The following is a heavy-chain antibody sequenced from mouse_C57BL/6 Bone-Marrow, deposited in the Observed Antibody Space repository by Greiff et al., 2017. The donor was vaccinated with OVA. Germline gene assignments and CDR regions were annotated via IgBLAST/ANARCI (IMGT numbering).Heavy chain of an antibody. D-gene: IGHD2-10*02. J-gene: IGHJ4*01. Sequence: VQRVESGAELVKPGASVKISCKASGYAFSSYWMNWVKQRPGKGLEWIGQIYPGDGDTNYNGKFKGKATLTADKSSSTAYMQLSSLTSEDSAVYFCARSSKGYAMDYWGQGTSVTVSS. CDR2: IYPGDGDT. CDR1: GYAFSSYW. CDR3: ARSSKGYAMDY. V-gene: IGHV1-80*01.